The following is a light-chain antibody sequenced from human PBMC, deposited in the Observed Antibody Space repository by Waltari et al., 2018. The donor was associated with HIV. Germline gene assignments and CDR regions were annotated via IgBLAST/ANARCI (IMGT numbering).Light chain of an antibody. J-gene: IGKJ2*01. V-gene: IGKV1-5*03. CDR1: QSISSW. CDR2: KAS. CDR3: QRYNTYPYT. Sequence: DIQMTQSPSTLSASVGDRVTITCRASQSISSWLTWYQQKPGTAPKLLIYKASTLESGVPSRFSGSGSGTEFTLTISSLQPDDFATYYCQRYNTYPYTFGQGPSWR.